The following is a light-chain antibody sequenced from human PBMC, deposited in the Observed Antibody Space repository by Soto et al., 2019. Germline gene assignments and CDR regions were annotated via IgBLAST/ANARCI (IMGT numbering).Light chain of an antibody. J-gene: IGKJ1*01. CDR1: QSISSSY. CDR2: AAS. Sequence: ELVLTQSPGTLSLSPGERATLSCRASQSISSSYLAWYQHKPGQPPRLLMYAASSRATGTPDRFSGSGSGTDYTPTISRLEPEDFAVYYCQHYGSARTFGQGTKMEIK. V-gene: IGKV3-20*01. CDR3: QHYGSART.